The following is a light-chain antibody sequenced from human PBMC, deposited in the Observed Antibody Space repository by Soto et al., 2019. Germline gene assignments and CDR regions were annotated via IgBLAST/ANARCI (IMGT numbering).Light chain of an antibody. CDR1: QDIRNF. Sequence: DIQMTQSPTSLSASVGDRVTITCRASQDIRNFVAWYQQKPGKAPKLLIYAASTLQSGVPSRFSGSGSGTEFADTINSLQPEDVATYSCQKYSSVPVFGPGTKVEIK. CDR3: QKYSSVPV. V-gene: IGKV1-27*01. CDR2: AAS. J-gene: IGKJ3*01.